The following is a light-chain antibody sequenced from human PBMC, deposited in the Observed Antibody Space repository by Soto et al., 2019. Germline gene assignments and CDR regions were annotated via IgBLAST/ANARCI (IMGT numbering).Light chain of an antibody. CDR2: GAF. CDR1: QSVSSN. CDR3: QQYNDWPLT. J-gene: IGKJ1*01. V-gene: IGKV3-15*01. Sequence: EIVTTQSPFTLSVSPGERATLSCRASQSVSSNLAWYQQKPGQAPSLLIYGAFTRATGIPARFSGTGSGTEFTLTISSLQSEDFALYYCQQYNDWPLTFGQGTKVDI.